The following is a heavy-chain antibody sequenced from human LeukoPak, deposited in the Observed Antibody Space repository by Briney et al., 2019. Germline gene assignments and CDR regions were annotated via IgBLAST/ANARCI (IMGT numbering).Heavy chain of an antibody. J-gene: IGHJ4*02. CDR2: IYYSGST. D-gene: IGHD5-18*01. CDR3: ARLDTAIYYFDY. V-gene: IGHV4-31*03. CDR1: GGSISSGGYY. Sequence: SETLSLTCTVSGGSISSGGYYWSWIRQHPGKGLEWIGYIYYSGSTYYNPSLKSRVTISVDTSKNRFSLKLSSVTAADTAVYYCARLDTAIYYFDYWGQGTLVTVSS.